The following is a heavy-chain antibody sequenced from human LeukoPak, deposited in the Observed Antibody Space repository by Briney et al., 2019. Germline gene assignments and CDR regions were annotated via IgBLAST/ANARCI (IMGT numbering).Heavy chain of an antibody. J-gene: IGHJ4*02. Sequence: GGSLRPSCAASGFTFSSYAMNWVRQAPGKGLEWVSVISGSGITTYYADSVKGRFTISRDKSKNTLYLQMNSLRAEDTAVYYCAKGMTTVTPPDYWGQGTLVTVSS. CDR2: ISGSGITT. V-gene: IGHV3-23*01. CDR3: AKGMTTVTPPDY. CDR1: GFTFSSYA. D-gene: IGHD4-17*01.